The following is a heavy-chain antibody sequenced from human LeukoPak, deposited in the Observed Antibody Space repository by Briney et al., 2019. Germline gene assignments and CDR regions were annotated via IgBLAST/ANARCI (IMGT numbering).Heavy chain of an antibody. CDR1: GFTFSSYE. CDR2: ISSSGSTI. Sequence: GGSLRLSCAASGFTFSSYEMNWVRQAPGKGLEWVSYISSSGSTIYYADSVKGRFTISRDNAKNSLYLQMNSLRAEDTAVYYCAREAPGGGGIDYWGQGTLVIVSS. CDR3: AREAPGGGGIDY. J-gene: IGHJ4*02. V-gene: IGHV3-48*03. D-gene: IGHD3-16*01.